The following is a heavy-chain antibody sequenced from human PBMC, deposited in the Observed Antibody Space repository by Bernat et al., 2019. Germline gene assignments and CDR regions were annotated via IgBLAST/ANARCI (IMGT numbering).Heavy chain of an antibody. CDR1: GFTFSSYG. CDR2: IWYDGSNK. D-gene: IGHD3-10*01. J-gene: IGHJ4*02. Sequence: QVQLVESGGGVVQPGRSLRLSCAASGFTFSSYGMHWVRQAPGKGLEWVAVIWYDGSNKYYADSVKGRFTISRDNSKNTLYLQMNSLRAEDTAVYYCARDKTYNYYGSGSLDYWGQGTLVTVSS. V-gene: IGHV3-33*01. CDR3: ARDKTYNYYGSGSLDY.